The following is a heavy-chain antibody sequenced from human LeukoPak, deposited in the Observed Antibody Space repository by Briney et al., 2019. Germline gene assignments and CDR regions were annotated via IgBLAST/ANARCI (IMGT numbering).Heavy chain of an antibody. J-gene: IGHJ4*02. CDR2: INSDGSRT. Sequence: HSGGSLRLSCAASGFTPSSYEMHWVRQAPGKGLVWVSRINSDGSRTGYADSVKGRFTISRDNAKNTLYLQMNSLRAEDTAIYYCARELPREVTLDYWGQGTLVTVSS. CDR1: GFTPSSYE. D-gene: IGHD2-21*02. V-gene: IGHV3-74*01. CDR3: ARELPREVTLDY.